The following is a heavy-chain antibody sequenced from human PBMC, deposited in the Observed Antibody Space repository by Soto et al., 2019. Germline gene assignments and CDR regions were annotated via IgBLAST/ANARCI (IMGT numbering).Heavy chain of an antibody. CDR2: IYHSGNT. CDR1: GGSISSSNW. Sequence: QVQLQESGPGLVKPSGTLSLTCAVSGGSISSSNWWSWVRQPPGKGLEWIGEIYHSGNTNYNPSLKSRVTMAVDKSRNQFALKLSSVTAADTGVYYCARRWGEGRVDYWGQGTLVTVSS. CDR3: ARRWGEGRVDY. V-gene: IGHV4-4*02. J-gene: IGHJ4*02. D-gene: IGHD3-10*01.